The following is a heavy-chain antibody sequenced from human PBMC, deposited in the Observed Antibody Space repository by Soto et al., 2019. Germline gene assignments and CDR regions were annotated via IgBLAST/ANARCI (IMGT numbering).Heavy chain of an antibody. CDR2: INPSVGTT. Sequence: QVQLVQSGAEVKKPGASVKVSCTTSGYTFTTYNLHWVRQAPGQGLEWMGVINPSVGTTTYAQKFRGRVTMTRDTSTSTVYMELTSLRSEDTAVYYCARGGGPNRLDYWGQGTLVTVSS. J-gene: IGHJ4*02. D-gene: IGHD3-16*01. CDR1: GYTFTTYN. V-gene: IGHV1-46*01. CDR3: ARGGGPNRLDY.